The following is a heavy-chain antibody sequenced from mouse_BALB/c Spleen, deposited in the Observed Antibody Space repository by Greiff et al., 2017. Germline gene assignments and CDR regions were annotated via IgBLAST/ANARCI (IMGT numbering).Heavy chain of an antibody. D-gene: IGHD2-1*01. CDR2: IWRGGST. CDR1: GFSLTSYG. Sequence: VQLQQSGPSLVQPSQSLSITCTVSGFSLTSYGVHWVRQSPGKGLEWLGVIWRGGSTDYNAAFMSRLSITKDNSKSQVFFKMNSLQADDTAIYYGAKNGYGNYVGAMDYWGQGTSVTVSS. CDR3: AKNGYGNYVGAMDY. J-gene: IGHJ4*01. V-gene: IGHV2-5-1*01.